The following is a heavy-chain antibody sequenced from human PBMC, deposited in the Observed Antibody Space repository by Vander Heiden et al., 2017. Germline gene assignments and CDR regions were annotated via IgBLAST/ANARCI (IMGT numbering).Heavy chain of an antibody. Sequence: QLQLVQSGAEVKKPGSSVKVSCKASGGTFSRYAIRWVRQAPGQGLEWRGGIIPIFGTANYAQKFQGRVTITADESTSTAYMELSSLRSEETAVYYCARVWAPGYSSGWLDYWGQGTLVTVSS. CDR2: IIPIFGTA. CDR1: GGTFSRYA. J-gene: IGHJ4*02. V-gene: IGHV1-69*01. D-gene: IGHD6-19*01. CDR3: ARVWAPGYSSGWLDY.